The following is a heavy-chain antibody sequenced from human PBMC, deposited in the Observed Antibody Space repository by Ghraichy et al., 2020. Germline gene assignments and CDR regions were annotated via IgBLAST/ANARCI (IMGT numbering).Heavy chain of an antibody. Sequence: SQTLSLTCPVSGASISRNNYYWGWVRQSPGKGLEWIGSIYESGTTYYNPSLKSRVSISVDTSKNHFSLNLTSVTAADTAVYYCARQRESFFYFGSGTHPLPDAFDVWGQGTMVTVSS. D-gene: IGHD3-10*01. J-gene: IGHJ3*01. CDR3: ARQRESFFYFGSGTHPLPDAFDV. CDR2: IYESGTT. V-gene: IGHV4-39*01. CDR1: GASISRNNYY.